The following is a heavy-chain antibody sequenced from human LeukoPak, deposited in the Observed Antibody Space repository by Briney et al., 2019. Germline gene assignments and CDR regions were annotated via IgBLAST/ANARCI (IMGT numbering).Heavy chain of an antibody. Sequence: PGGSLRLSCAASGFTFSDYYMSWIRQAPGKGLEWVSVIYSGGSTYYADSVKGRFTISRHSTKTTPYLQMNSLRAEDTAVYYCARAYGGDYFDYWGQGTLVTVSS. CDR1: GFTFSDYY. J-gene: IGHJ4*02. V-gene: IGHV3-53*01. CDR2: IYSGGST. CDR3: ARAYGGDYFDY. D-gene: IGHD4/OR15-4a*01.